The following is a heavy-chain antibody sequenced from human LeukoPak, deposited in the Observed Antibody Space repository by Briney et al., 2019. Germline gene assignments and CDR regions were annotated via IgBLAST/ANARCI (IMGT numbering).Heavy chain of an antibody. CDR3: ARNWRGPTRYDFWSGYAPPSYYYYMDV. Sequence: SVKVSCKASGGTFSSYAISWVRQAPGQGLEWMGGIIPIFGTANYAQKFQGRVTITADESTSTAYMELSSLRSEDTAVYYCARNWRGPTRYDFWSGYAPPSYYYYMDVWGKGTTVTVSS. D-gene: IGHD3-3*01. CDR2: IIPIFGTA. V-gene: IGHV1-69*13. J-gene: IGHJ6*03. CDR1: GGTFSSYA.